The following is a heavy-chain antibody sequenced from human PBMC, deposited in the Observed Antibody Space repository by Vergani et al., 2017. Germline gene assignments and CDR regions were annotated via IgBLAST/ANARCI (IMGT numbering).Heavy chain of an antibody. Sequence: EVQLVESGGGLVQPGRSLRLSCAASGFTFDDYAMHWARQAPGKGLEWVSGISWNSGSIGYADSVKGRFTISRDNAKNSLYLQMNSLRAEDTALYYCAKDSGLTLNWNYGTFDYWGQGTLVTVSS. D-gene: IGHD1-7*01. CDR1: GFTFDDYA. CDR2: ISWNSGSI. J-gene: IGHJ4*02. CDR3: AKDSGLTLNWNYGTFDY. V-gene: IGHV3-9*01.